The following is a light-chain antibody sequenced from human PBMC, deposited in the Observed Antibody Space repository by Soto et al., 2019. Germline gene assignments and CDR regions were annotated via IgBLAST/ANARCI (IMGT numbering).Light chain of an antibody. CDR2: AAS. J-gene: IGKJ1*01. CDR3: QQRSDWPWT. V-gene: IGKV3-11*01. Sequence: EIVLTQSPATLSLSPGERATLSCGASQSVSSYLAWYQQKPGQAPRLLIYAASNRATDIPARFSGSGSGTDFTLTISSLEPEDFAVYYCQQRSDWPWTFGQGTKVEI. CDR1: QSVSSY.